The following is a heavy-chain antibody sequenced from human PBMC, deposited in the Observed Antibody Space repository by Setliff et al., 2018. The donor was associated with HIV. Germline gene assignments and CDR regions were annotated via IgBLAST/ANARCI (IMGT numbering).Heavy chain of an antibody. J-gene: IGHJ6*03. V-gene: IGHV3-48*01. Sequence: PGGSLRLSCAASGFNFNVYSMNWVRQAPGKGLEWISYITSDTNTINYKDSVKGRFTISRGNAKNLLYLQMNSLRAEDTAVYYCARDLYFYYYMDVWGKGTTVTVSS. D-gene: IGHD3-9*01. CDR2: ITSDTNTI. CDR1: GFNFNVYS. CDR3: ARDLYFYYYMDV.